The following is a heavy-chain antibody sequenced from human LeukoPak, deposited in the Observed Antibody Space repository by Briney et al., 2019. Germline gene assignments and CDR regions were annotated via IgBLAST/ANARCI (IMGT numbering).Heavy chain of an antibody. J-gene: IGHJ4*02. D-gene: IGHD3-22*01. CDR3: AREGNYYNSSGSFDY. CDR1: GFTFSSYW. Sequence: GGSLRLSCAASGFTFSSYWMSWVRQAPGKGLEWVANIKQDGSEKYYVDSVKGRFTISRDNAKNSLYLQMNSLRAEDTAVYYCAREGNYYNSSGSFDYWGQGTLVTVSS. V-gene: IGHV3-7*01. CDR2: IKQDGSEK.